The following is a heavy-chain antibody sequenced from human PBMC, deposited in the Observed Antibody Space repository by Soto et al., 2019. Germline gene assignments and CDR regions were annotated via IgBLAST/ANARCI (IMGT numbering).Heavy chain of an antibody. CDR2: ISTSGSTI. V-gene: IGHV3-11*01. D-gene: IGHD6-19*01. CDR3: ARDGSGLFSATFDY. CDR1: GFTFSDYY. J-gene: IGHJ4*02. Sequence: PGGSLRLSCAASGFTFSDYYMSWIRQAPGKGLEWVSYISTSGSTIYYANSVKGRFTISRDNAKNSLYLQMNSLRAEDTAVYYCARDGSGLFSATFDYWGQGTLVTVSS.